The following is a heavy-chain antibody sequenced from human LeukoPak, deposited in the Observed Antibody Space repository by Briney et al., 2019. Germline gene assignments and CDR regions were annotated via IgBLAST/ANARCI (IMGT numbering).Heavy chain of an antibody. Sequence: GGSLRLSCAASRFTLSNYWMSWVRQAPGKGLEWVANIKQDGSETYYVDSVKGRFTISRDNAKNSPSLQMNSLRAEDTAVYYCARQRGSGCLDYWGQGTLVTVSS. CDR2: IKQDGSET. CDR3: ARQRGSGCLDY. CDR1: RFTLSNYW. D-gene: IGHD6-19*01. J-gene: IGHJ4*02. V-gene: IGHV3-7*01.